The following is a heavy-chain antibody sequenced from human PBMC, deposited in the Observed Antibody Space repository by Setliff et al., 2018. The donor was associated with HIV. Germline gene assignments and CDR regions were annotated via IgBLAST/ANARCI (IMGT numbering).Heavy chain of an antibody. D-gene: IGHD3-10*01. V-gene: IGHV1-69*05. CDR2: IIPIFGIA. J-gene: IGHJ6*02. CDR3: ARGKGVGGVIITGGLDV. CDR1: GGTFSSYV. Sequence: SVKVSCKASGGTFSSYVISWVRQAPGQGLEWMGGIIPIFGIANYAQKFQDRVTITTDESTTTAYMELSSLTSEDKAVYYCARGKGVGGVIITGGLDVWGQGTTVTVSS.